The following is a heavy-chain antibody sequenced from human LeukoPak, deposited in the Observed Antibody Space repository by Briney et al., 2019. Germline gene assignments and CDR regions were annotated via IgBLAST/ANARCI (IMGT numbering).Heavy chain of an antibody. V-gene: IGHV1-18*01. J-gene: IGHJ4*02. CDR2: ISAYNGNT. CDR3: ARAGATVTTHFDF. D-gene: IGHD4-17*01. CDR1: GYTFSIFG. Sequence: ASVKVSCKASGYTFSIFGISWVRQAPGQGLEWMGWISAYNGNTNYAQKFQDRVTMTRDTSTSTAYMELRGLRSDDTAMYYCARAGATVTTHFDFWGQGTVVTVSS.